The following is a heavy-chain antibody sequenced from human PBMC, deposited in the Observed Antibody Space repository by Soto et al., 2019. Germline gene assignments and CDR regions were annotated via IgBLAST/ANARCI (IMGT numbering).Heavy chain of an antibody. D-gene: IGHD3-22*01. CDR3: ARGNYYDSSGYYVVDGMDV. V-gene: IGHV1-46*01. CDR2: INPSGGST. Sequence: GASVKVSCKASGYSFTSYYMHWVRQAPGQGLEWMGIINPSGGSTSYAQKFQGRVTMTRDTSTSTVYMELSSLRSEDTAVYYCARGNYYDSSGYYVVDGMDVWGQGTTVTVSS. CDR1: GYSFTSYY. J-gene: IGHJ6*02.